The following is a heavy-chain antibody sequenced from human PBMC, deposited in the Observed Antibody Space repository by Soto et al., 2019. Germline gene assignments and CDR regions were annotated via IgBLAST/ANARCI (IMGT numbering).Heavy chain of an antibody. V-gene: IGHV1-18*01. CDR2: ISAYNGNT. D-gene: IGHD2-15*01. J-gene: IGHJ6*03. CDR1: GYTFTSYG. Sequence: ASVKVSCKASGYTFTSYGISWVRQAPGQGLEWMGWISAYNGNTNYAQKLQGRVTMTTDTSTSTAYMELRSLRSDDTAVYYCARYCSGGSCYPYYMDVWGKGTTVTVSS. CDR3: ARYCSGGSCYPYYMDV.